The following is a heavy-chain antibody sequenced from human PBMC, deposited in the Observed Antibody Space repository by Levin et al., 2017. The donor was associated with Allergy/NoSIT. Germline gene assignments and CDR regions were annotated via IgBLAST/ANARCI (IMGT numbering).Heavy chain of an antibody. J-gene: IGHJ6*02. CDR1: GFTFSSYS. D-gene: IGHD3-10*01. CDR3: ASRPGAIGMDV. Sequence: GGSLRLSCAASGFTFSSYSMNWVRQAPGTGLEWVSSISSSSSYIYYADSVKGRFTISRDNAKNSLYLQMNSLRAEDTAVYYCASRPGAIGMDVWGQGTTVTVSS. V-gene: IGHV3-21*01. CDR2: ISSSSSYI.